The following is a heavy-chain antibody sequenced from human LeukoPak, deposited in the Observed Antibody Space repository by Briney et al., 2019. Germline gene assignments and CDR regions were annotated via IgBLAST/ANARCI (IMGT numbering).Heavy chain of an antibody. J-gene: IGHJ6*03. CDR1: GFTFSSSA. V-gene: IGHV3-23*01. CDR3: AREGVRYSGYDYYYYYYMDV. Sequence: GSLRLSCAASGFTFSSSAMSWVRQAPGKGLEWVSTISGSGGSTYYADSVKGRFTISRDNSKNTLYLQMNSLRSEDTAVYYCAREGVRYSGYDYYYYYYMDVWGKGTTVTVSS. CDR2: ISGSGGST. D-gene: IGHD5-12*01.